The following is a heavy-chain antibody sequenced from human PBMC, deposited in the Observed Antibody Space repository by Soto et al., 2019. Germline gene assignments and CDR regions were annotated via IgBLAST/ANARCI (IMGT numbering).Heavy chain of an antibody. CDR3: AKGDTTVTTY. CDR2: ISYDGSNK. D-gene: IGHD4-17*01. Sequence: QVQLVESGGGVVQPGRSLRLSCAASGFTFSSYGMHWVRQAPGKGLERVAVISYDGSNKYYADSVKGRFTISRDNSKNTLYLQMNSRRAEDTAVYYCAKGDTTVTTYWGQGTLVTVSS. CDR1: GFTFSSYG. J-gene: IGHJ1*01. V-gene: IGHV3-30*18.